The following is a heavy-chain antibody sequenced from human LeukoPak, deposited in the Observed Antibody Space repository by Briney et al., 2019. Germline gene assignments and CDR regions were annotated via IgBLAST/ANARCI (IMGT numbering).Heavy chain of an antibody. CDR2: INPNSGGT. V-gene: IGHV1-2*02. CDR1: GYTFTGYY. D-gene: IGHD3-10*01. CDR3: ARDPAVLLWFGEKEYWFDP. Sequence: ASVKVSCKASGYTFTGYYMHWVRQAPGQGLEWMGWINPNSGGTNYAQKLQGRVTMTTDTSTSTAYMELRSLRSDDTAVYYCARDPAVLLWFGEKEYWFDPWGQGTLVTVSS. J-gene: IGHJ5*02.